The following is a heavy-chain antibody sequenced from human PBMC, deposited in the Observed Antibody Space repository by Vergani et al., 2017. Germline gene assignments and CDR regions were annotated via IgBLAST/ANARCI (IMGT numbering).Heavy chain of an antibody. Sequence: QLQLQESGPGLVKPSETLSLTCTVSGGSISSSSYYWGWIRQPPGKGLEWIGSIYYSGSTYYNPSLKSRVTISVDTSKNQFSLKLSSVPAADTSVYYCAGERSSHYDILTGYYKGGMDVWGQGTTVTVSS. V-gene: IGHV4-39*07. CDR3: AGERSSHYDILTGYYKGGMDV. CDR1: GGSISSSSYY. CDR2: IYYSGST. D-gene: IGHD3-9*01. J-gene: IGHJ6*02.